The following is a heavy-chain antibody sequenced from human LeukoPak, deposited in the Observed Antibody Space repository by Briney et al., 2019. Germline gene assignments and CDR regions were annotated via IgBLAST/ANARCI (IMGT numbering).Heavy chain of an antibody. CDR1: GYSFTNYW. J-gene: IGHJ4*02. D-gene: IGHD5-18*01. V-gene: IGHV5-51*01. CDR2: IYAGDSDT. CDR3: ARSGYTYGYSFDY. Sequence: GESLKISCKGSGYSFTNYWIGWARQVPGKGLEWMGIIYAGDSDTRYSPSFQGQVTISADKSISTAYLQWSSLKASDTAMYYCARSGYTYGYSFDYWGQGTLVTVSS.